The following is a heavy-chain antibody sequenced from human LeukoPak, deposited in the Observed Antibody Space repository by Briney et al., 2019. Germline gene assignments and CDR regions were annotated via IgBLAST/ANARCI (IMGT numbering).Heavy chain of an antibody. CDR3: AKEDVVVITIRYFQH. Sequence: SGKSLRLSCAASGFTFSSYGMHWGRHAPRKGQGREAVVSFYGSNSSYAAYVMGRFAIFRETSKNTLYLQMNSLRTEDTAIYYCAKEDVVVITIRYFQHWGQGTLVTVSS. J-gene: IGHJ1*01. CDR2: VSFYGSNS. CDR1: GFTFSSYG. D-gene: IGHD3-22*01. V-gene: IGHV3-30*18.